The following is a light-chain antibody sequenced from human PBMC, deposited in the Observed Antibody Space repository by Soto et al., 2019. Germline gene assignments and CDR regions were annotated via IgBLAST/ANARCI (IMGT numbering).Light chain of an antibody. CDR3: QRRSDWPPT. Sequence: DIVLTQSPSTLSLATGDRATLSCMARRSVGSYVGWFQQTPGEATILLIYATSSGASGIPARFSGSGSGTDFLLIISSLATEDFAVYYCQRRSDWPPTFGQGTKVDTK. V-gene: IGKV3-11*01. CDR1: RSVGSY. J-gene: IGKJ1*01. CDR2: ATS.